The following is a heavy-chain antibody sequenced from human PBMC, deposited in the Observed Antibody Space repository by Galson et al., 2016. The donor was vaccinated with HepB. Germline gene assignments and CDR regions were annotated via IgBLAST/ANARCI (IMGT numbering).Heavy chain of an antibody. D-gene: IGHD1-26*01. CDR2: ISGAGSVN. CDR3: ATEGPQFPRGSNDY. CDR1: GFIFSSYS. Sequence: SLRLSCAASGFIFSSYSMHWVRQAPGKGLEWVAVISGAGSVNFYADSVKGRFTISRDNSKNTLYLQMNSLRVEDSAVYCCATEGPQFPRGSNDYWGQGTLVTVSS. J-gene: IGHJ4*02. V-gene: IGHV3-30-3*01.